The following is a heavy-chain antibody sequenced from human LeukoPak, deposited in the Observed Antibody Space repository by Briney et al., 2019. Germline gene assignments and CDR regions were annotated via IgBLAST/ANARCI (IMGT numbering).Heavy chain of an antibody. D-gene: IGHD1-26*01. CDR1: VFTFSAYA. Sequence: GGSLRLSCAASVFTFSAYAMHWVRQAPGKGLEWVAVISYDGSNKYYADPVKGRFTISGDKSKDTLHLQMNSLRPEDTAVYYCARGPGPIAGAKNPFDIWGQGTMVPVSS. CDR2: ISYDGSNK. J-gene: IGHJ3*02. CDR3: ARGPGPIAGAKNPFDI. V-gene: IGHV3-30*01.